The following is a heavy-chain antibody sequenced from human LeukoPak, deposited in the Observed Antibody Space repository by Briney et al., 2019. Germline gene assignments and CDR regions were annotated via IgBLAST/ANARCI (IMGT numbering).Heavy chain of an antibody. V-gene: IGHV4-34*01. Sequence: PSETLSLTCAVYGGSFSGYYWSWIRQPPGKGLEWIGEINHSGSTNYNPSLKSRVTISVDTSKNQFSLKLSSVTAADTAVYYCTRLGLPWWELRGWFDPWGQGTLVTVSS. CDR1: GGSFSGYY. CDR3: TRLGLPWWELRGWFDP. J-gene: IGHJ5*02. CDR2: INHSGST. D-gene: IGHD1-26*01.